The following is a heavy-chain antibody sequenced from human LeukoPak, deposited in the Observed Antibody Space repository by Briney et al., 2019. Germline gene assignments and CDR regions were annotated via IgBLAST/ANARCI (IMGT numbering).Heavy chain of an antibody. Sequence: GGSLRLSCAASGFTFSSYSMNWVRQAPGRGLEWVSSISSSSSYIYYADSVKGRFTISRDNAKNSLYLQMNSLRAEDTAVYYCARAPAGYGDYAPDWDQGTLVTVSS. J-gene: IGHJ4*02. CDR3: ARAPAGYGDYAPD. D-gene: IGHD4-17*01. V-gene: IGHV3-21*01. CDR1: GFTFSSYS. CDR2: ISSSSSYI.